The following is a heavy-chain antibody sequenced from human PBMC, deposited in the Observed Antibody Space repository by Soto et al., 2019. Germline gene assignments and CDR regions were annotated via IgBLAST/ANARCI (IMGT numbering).Heavy chain of an antibody. V-gene: IGHV3-30*18. Sequence: QVQLVESGGGVVQPGRSLRLSCAASGFTFSSYGMHWVRQAPGKGLEWVAVISYDGSNKYYADSVKGRFTISRDNSKNTLYLQMNSLRAEDTAVYYCAKGLRLRHFDWPLDYWGQGTLVTVSS. CDR2: ISYDGSNK. CDR1: GFTFSSYG. J-gene: IGHJ4*02. CDR3: AKGLRLRHFDWPLDY. D-gene: IGHD3-9*01.